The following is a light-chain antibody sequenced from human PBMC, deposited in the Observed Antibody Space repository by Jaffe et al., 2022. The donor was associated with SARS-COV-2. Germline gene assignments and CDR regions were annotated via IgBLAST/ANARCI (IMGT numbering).Light chain of an antibody. V-gene: IGKV2-24*01. CDR3: MQSTEFPRT. CDR1: QSLVHSNGKTY. J-gene: IGKJ1*01. Sequence: DVVMTQTPLSSPVTLGQPASISCRSSQSLVHSNGKTYLSWLQQRPGQPPRVLIYEISTRFPGVPDRFSGSGAGTDFTLRISRVEAEDVGVYYCMQSTEFPRTFGQGTKVEIK. CDR2: EIS.